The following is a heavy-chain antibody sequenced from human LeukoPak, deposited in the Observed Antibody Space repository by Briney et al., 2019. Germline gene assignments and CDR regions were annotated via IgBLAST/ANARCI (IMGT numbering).Heavy chain of an antibody. CDR2: LYDGGTT. J-gene: IGHJ4*02. CDR1: GASISSYY. Sequence: PSETLSLICTVSGASISSYYWSWIRQPPGRGLEWIGHLYDGGTTNYNPSLKSRVTTSVDTSKNQFSLRLSSVTAADTAVYYCARAASSWSFDYWGQGTLVTVSS. V-gene: IGHV4-59*01. D-gene: IGHD6-13*01. CDR3: ARAASSWSFDY.